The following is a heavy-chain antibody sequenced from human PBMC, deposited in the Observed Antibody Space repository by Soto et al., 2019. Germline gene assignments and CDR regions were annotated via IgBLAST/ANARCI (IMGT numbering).Heavy chain of an antibody. Sequence: ASVKVSCKASGYTFTSSGISWVRQAHGQGLEWMGWISAYNGNTNYAQKLQGRVTMTTDTSTSTAYMELRSLRSDDTAVYYCARDLYLGYCSSTSCQPNDYWGQGTLVTVSS. V-gene: IGHV1-18*01. CDR3: ARDLYLGYCSSTSCQPNDY. CDR1: GYTFTSSG. J-gene: IGHJ4*02. D-gene: IGHD2-2*01. CDR2: ISAYNGNT.